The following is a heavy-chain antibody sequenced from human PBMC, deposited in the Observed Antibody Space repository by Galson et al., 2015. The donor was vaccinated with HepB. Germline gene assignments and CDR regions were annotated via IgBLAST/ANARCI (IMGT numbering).Heavy chain of an antibody. CDR2: ISSSSSYI. Sequence: SLRLSCAASGFTFSSYSMNWVRQAPGKGLEWVSSISSSSSYIYYADSVKGRFTISRDNAKNSLYLQMNSLRAEDTAVYYCARDLGEAGESYYFDYWGQGTLVTVSS. CDR1: GFTFSSYS. J-gene: IGHJ4*02. V-gene: IGHV3-21*01. D-gene: IGHD7-27*01. CDR3: ARDLGEAGESYYFDY.